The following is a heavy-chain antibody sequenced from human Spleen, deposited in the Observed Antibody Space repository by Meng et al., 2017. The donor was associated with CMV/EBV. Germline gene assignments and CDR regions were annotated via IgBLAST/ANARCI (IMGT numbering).Heavy chain of an antibody. J-gene: IGHJ4*02. Sequence: FTFSSCGMHWVRQAPGKGLGWVAVIWYDGSNKYYADSVKGRFTISRDNSKNTLYLQMNSLRAEDTAVYYCAKPREAYYYDSSGYYFDYWGQGTLVTVSS. CDR3: AKPREAYYYDSSGYYFDY. V-gene: IGHV3-33*06. D-gene: IGHD3-22*01. CDR1: FTFSSCG. CDR2: IWYDGSNK.